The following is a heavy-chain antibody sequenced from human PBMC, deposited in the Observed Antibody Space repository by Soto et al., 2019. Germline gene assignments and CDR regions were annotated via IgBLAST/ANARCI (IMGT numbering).Heavy chain of an antibody. Sequence: QLQLQESGSGLMKPSHTLSLTCTVSGGSISSGAYSWSWIRQPPGKGLEWIGYIYHSGSTYYIPFLRSRVTISMDRTKNQFSLHLNSVTAGDTAVYFCARVRYSDNWHGLIDYWGQGTLVTVSS. V-gene: IGHV4-30-2*01. J-gene: IGHJ4*02. CDR3: ARVRYSDNWHGLIDY. CDR2: IYHSGST. CDR1: GGSISSGAYS. D-gene: IGHD4-4*01.